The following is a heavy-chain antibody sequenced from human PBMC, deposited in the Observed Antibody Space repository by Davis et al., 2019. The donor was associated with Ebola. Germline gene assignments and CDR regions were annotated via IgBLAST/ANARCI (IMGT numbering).Heavy chain of an antibody. CDR3: ARIQFHALINWFDP. CDR2: IFSHDEK. CDR1: GFSLSTARLG. J-gene: IGHJ5*02. V-gene: IGHV2-26*01. Sequence: SGPTLVKPTETLTLTCTVSGFSLSTARLGVSWIRQPPGKALEWLAHIFSHDEKSYSTSLKSRLTISKDNSKSQVDLTMTNMDPVGTATYYCARIQFHALINWFDPWGQGTLVTVSS. D-gene: IGHD3-16*01.